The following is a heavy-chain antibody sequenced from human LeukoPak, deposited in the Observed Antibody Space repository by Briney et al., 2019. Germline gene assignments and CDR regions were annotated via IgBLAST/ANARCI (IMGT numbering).Heavy chain of an antibody. V-gene: IGHV3-21*01. D-gene: IGHD4-17*01. CDR1: GFTFRNYA. CDR3: ACLRGPSDY. Sequence: GGSLRLSCAASGFTFRNYAMNWVRQAPGKGLEWVSFISSSSTYIYYADSVKGRFTISRDNTKNSLYLQMDSLTADDTAVYFCACLRGPSDYWGQGTLVTVSS. J-gene: IGHJ4*02. CDR2: ISSSSTYI.